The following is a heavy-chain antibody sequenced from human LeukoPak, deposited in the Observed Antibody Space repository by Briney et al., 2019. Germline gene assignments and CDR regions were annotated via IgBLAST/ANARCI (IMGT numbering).Heavy chain of an antibody. CDR3: AREVAKGAGAYDV. CDR2: IWDDGSRK. Sequence: PGGSLRLSCVGPGFTISNYVMHWVRQSPGKGLEWVALIWDDGSRKYYGDSVQGRFTITRDNSKSTMSLEMNSLRDEDTAVYYCAREVAKGAGAYDVWGQGTIITVSS. V-gene: IGHV3-33*01. CDR1: GFTISNYV. J-gene: IGHJ3*01.